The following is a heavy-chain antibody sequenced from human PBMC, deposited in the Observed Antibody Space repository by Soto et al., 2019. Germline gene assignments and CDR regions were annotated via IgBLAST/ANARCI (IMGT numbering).Heavy chain of an antibody. V-gene: IGHV4-59*01. Sequence: KPSETLSLTCTVSGGSISSYYWSWIRQPPGKGLEWVGYIDYSGSTNYNPSLNSRVTISVDTSKNQFSLKLSSVTAADSAVYYCARAASSGYYKPFNFDYWGQGTLVTVSS. J-gene: IGHJ4*02. CDR2: IDYSGST. D-gene: IGHD3-22*01. CDR1: GGSISSYY. CDR3: ARAASSGYYKPFNFDY.